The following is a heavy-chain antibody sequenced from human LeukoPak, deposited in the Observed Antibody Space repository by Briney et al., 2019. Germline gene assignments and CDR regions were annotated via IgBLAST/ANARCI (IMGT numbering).Heavy chain of an antibody. D-gene: IGHD3-22*01. CDR3: AVYYDSSGYYYSYFDY. CDR1: GGTFSSYA. V-gene: IGHV1-69*05. CDR2: IVPIFGTA. J-gene: IGHJ4*02. Sequence: ASVKVSCKASGGTFSSYAISWVRQAPGQGLEWMGRIVPIFGTANYAQKFQGRVTITTDESTSTAYMELSSLRSEDTAVYYCAVYYDSSGYYYSYFDYWGQGTLVTVSS.